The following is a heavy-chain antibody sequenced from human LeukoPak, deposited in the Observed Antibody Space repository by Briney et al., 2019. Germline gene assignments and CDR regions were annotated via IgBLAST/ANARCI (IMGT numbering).Heavy chain of an antibody. Sequence: PGGSLRLSCAASGFTFSSYEMNWVRQAPGKGLEWVSYISSSGSTIYYADSVKGRFTISRDNAKDSLYLQMNSLRAEDTAVYYCAELGITMIGGVWGKGTTVTVSS. V-gene: IGHV3-48*03. CDR2: ISSSGSTI. J-gene: IGHJ6*04. CDR1: GFTFSSYE. D-gene: IGHD3-10*02. CDR3: AELGITMIGGV.